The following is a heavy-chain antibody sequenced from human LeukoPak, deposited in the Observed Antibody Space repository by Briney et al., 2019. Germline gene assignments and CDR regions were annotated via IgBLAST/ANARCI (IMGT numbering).Heavy chain of an antibody. CDR3: AKPGSIAVAGTLAPGYFDY. V-gene: IGHV3-23*01. J-gene: IGHJ4*02. CDR2: VSGSGDGSAGIT. CDR1: GFTFSKYD. D-gene: IGHD6-19*01. Sequence: GGSLRLSCAASGFTFSKYDTTWVRQAPGKGLEWVSAVSGSGDGSAGITYYADSVKGRFTISRDNSKNTLYLQMNSLRAEDTAVYYCAKPGSIAVAGTLAPGYFDYWGQGTLVTVSS.